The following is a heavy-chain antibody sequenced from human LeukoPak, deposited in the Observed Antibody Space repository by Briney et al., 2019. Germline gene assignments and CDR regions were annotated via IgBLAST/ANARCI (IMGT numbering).Heavy chain of an antibody. CDR2: ISYDGSNK. CDR1: GFTFSSYS. CDR3: ARGYDFWSGYYPFDY. Sequence: GGSLRLSCAASGFTFSSYSMNWVRQAPGKGLEWVAVISYDGSNKYYADSVKGRFTISRDNSKNTLYLQMNSLRAEDTAVYYCARGYDFWSGYYPFDYWGQGTLVTVSS. V-gene: IGHV3-30*03. D-gene: IGHD3-3*01. J-gene: IGHJ4*02.